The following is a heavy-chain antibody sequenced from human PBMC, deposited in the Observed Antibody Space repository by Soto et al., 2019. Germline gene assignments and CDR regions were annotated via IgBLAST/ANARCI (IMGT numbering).Heavy chain of an antibody. CDR1: GCAFSGQA. V-gene: IGHV1-69*01. CDR2: IIPIFRTT. J-gene: IGHJ4*02. Sequence: VKVSCNAAGCAFSGQAVSWVRQAPGQGLEWMGGIIPIFRTTNYARKFQCRLTITADESTSTASMELTRLTSEDTDIYYCGSVPKWGQRTLVTVSS. CDR3: GSVPK.